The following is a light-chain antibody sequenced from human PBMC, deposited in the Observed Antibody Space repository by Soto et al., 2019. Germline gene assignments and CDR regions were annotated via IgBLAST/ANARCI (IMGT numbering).Light chain of an antibody. V-gene: IGLV2-8*01. CDR3: SSYAGSTNFV. CDR1: SSDVGGYNY. CDR2: DVI. J-gene: IGLJ1*01. Sequence: QSVLTQLPSASGSPGQSVTISCTGNSSDVGGYNYVSWYQQHPGKAPRLMIYDVIKRPSGVPDRFSGSKSGNTASLTVSGLQAEDEADYYCSSYAGSTNFVFGPGTKLTVL.